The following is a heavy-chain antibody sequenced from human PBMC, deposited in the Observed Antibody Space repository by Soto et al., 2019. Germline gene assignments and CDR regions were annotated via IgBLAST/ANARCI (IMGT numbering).Heavy chain of an antibody. CDR2: INSDGRST. D-gene: IGHD4-17*01. CDR1: GFRFNVYA. J-gene: IGHJ4*02. CDR3: AKREGDGYIEH. V-gene: IGHV3-23*01. Sequence: EVQLLESGGGLVQPGGSLRLSCAASGFRFNVYAMNWVRQAPGKGPEWVSFINSDGRSTYYSDFVEGRFTISRDNSKDTLYLQMGSLRADDTAVYYCAKREGDGYIEHWGRGTLVTVSS.